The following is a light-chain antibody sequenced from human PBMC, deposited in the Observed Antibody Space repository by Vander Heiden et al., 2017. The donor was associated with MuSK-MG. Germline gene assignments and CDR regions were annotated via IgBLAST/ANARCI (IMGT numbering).Light chain of an antibody. V-gene: IGKV3-20*01. Sequence: EIVLTQSPGTLSLSPGERASLSCRASQGVSGNYLGWYQQKPGQAPRLLIYGASNRANGIPDKFSGSGSGTDFTLTISRLEPEDFAVYYCQQEGSSPITFGRGTKVEIK. CDR1: QGVSGNY. J-gene: IGKJ4*01. CDR3: QQEGSSPIT. CDR2: GAS.